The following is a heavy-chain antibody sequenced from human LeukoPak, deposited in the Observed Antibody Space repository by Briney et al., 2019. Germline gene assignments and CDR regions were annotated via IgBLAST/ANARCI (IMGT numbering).Heavy chain of an antibody. CDR2: ISGGGGST. CDR1: GFTFSSYA. J-gene: IGHJ4*02. D-gene: IGHD1-26*01. Sequence: GGFLRLSCAASGFTFSSYAMSWVRQAPGKGLEWVSDISGGGGSTNYADSVKGRFTISRDNSKNTLYLQMNSLRVEDTAVYYCARQSTPLGSYYFDNWGQGTLVTVSS. V-gene: IGHV3-23*01. CDR3: ARQSTPLGSYYFDN.